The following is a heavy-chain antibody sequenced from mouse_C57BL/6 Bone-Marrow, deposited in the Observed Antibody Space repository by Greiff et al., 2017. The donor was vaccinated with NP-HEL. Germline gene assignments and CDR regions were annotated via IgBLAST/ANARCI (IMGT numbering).Heavy chain of an antibody. CDR1: GYVFSSYW. V-gene: IGHV1-80*01. Sequence: QVQLQQSGAELVKPGASVKISCKASGYVFSSYWMNWVKQRPGKGLEWIGQIYPGDGDTNYNGKFKGKATLTADKSSSTAYMQLSSLTSEDSAVYFCARGELGHYFDYWGQGTTLTVSS. CDR2: IYPGDGDT. CDR3: ARGELGHYFDY. D-gene: IGHD4-1*01. J-gene: IGHJ2*01.